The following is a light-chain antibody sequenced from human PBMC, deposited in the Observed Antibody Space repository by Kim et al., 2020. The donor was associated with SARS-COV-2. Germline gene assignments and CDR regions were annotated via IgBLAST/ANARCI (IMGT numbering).Light chain of an antibody. J-gene: IGKJ2*01. CDR3: QQYGSSPRT. CDR1: QIINGDS. V-gene: IGKV3-20*01. Sequence: ETVLTQYPDTLSLSPGESATLSCRASQIINGDSLAWVQQKPGQAPRLLIYGVSSRATGIADRFSGSGSGTDFTLTISRLEPEDFAVYYCQQYGSSPRTFGQGTKLEI. CDR2: GVS.